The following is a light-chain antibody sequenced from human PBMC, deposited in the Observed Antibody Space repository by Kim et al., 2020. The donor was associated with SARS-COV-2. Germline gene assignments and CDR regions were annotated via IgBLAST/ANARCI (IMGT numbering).Light chain of an antibody. J-gene: IGKJ4*01. CDR3: QQTNSFPLT. V-gene: IGKV1-12*01. CDR2: SAS. Sequence: DIHMTQSPSSVSASVGDRVTITCRASQVIYSWLAWYQQRPGKAPKLLIYSASTLQSGVPSRFSGSGSGTDFTLTISSLQPEDFATYYCQQTNSFPLTFGGGTKVDIK. CDR1: QVIYSW.